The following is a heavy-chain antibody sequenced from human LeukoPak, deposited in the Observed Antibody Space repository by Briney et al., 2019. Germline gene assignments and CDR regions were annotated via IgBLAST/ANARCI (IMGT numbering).Heavy chain of an antibody. D-gene: IGHD6-13*01. V-gene: IGHV1-69*13. CDR1: GGTFTSSA. J-gene: IGHJ4*02. CDR2: IIPVFGTA. CDR3: ARACYSSSWCHFDY. Sequence: GASVKLSCKASGGTFTSSAISWVRQAPGQGLERMGGIIPVFGTANYAQKFQGRVTITADESTSTAYMELSSLRSEDTAVYYCARACYSSSWCHFDYWGQGTLVTVSS.